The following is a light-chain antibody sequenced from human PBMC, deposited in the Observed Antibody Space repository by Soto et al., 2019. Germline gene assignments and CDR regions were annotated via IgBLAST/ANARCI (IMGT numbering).Light chain of an antibody. CDR2: KAS. J-gene: IGKJ1*01. V-gene: IGKV1-5*03. CDR3: QQYNSYSWT. Sequence: DIQLTHSPSTLSASVGARVTITSRASQSISSWLAWYQQKPGKAPKLLIYKASSLESGVPSRFSGSGSGTEFTLTISSLQPDDFATYYCQQYNSYSWTFGQGDQGGYQ. CDR1: QSISSW.